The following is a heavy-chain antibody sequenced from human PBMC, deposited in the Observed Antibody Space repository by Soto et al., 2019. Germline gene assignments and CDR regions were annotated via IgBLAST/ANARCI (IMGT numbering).Heavy chain of an antibody. CDR2: IIPILGIA. J-gene: IGHJ4*02. CDR3: ARDGLSTGTTDY. Sequence: SVKVSCKASGGTFSSYTISWVRQAPGQGLEWMGRIIPILGIANYAQKFQGRVTITADKSTSTAYMELSSLRSEDMAVYYCARDGLSTGTTDYWGQGTLVTVSS. D-gene: IGHD1-7*01. V-gene: IGHV1-69*04. CDR1: GGTFSSYT.